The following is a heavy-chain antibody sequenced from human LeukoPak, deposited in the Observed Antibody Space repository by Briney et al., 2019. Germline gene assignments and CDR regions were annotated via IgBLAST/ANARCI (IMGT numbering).Heavy chain of an antibody. D-gene: IGHD5-24*01. Sequence: SETLSLTCTVSGGSISSYYWSWIRQPPGKGLEWIGYIYNSGSTNYNPSLKSRVTISVDTSKNQFSLKLSSVTAADTAVYYCAGGYKYAYYNYYYMDVWGKGATVTVSS. CDR2: IYNSGST. CDR1: GGSISSYY. V-gene: IGHV4-59*01. J-gene: IGHJ6*03. CDR3: AGGYKYAYYNYYYMDV.